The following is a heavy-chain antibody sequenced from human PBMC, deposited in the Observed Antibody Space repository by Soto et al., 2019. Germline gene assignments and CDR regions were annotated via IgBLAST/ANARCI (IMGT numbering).Heavy chain of an antibody. V-gene: IGHV1-3*01. CDR3: ARAVAVPADFDY. D-gene: IGHD6-19*01. CDR2: INAGNGNT. CDR1: GYTFSGYA. J-gene: IGHJ4*02. Sequence: ASVKVSCKASGYTFSGYAMHWVRQAPGQRLEWMGWINAGNGNTKYSQKFQGRVTITRDTSASTAYMELSSLRSENTAVYYCARAVAVPADFDYWGQGTLVTVSS.